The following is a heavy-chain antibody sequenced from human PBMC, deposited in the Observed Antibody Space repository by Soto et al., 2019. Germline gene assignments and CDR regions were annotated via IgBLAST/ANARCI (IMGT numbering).Heavy chain of an antibody. CDR1: GGSISSYY. Sequence: PSETLSLTCTVSGGSISSYYWSWIRQPPGKGLEWIGYIYYSGSTNYNPSLKSRVTISVDTSKNQFSLKLSSVTAAGTAVYYCARGDGGYYYYYYGMDVWGQGTTVTVSS. CDR3: ARGDGGYYYYYYGMDV. CDR2: IYYSGST. V-gene: IGHV4-59*01. J-gene: IGHJ6*02. D-gene: IGHD5-12*01.